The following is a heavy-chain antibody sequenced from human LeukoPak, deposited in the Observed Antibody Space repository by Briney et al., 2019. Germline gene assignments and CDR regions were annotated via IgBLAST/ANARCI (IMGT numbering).Heavy chain of an antibody. CDR2: ITPNSGGT. D-gene: IGHD1-26*01. CDR3: ASLKAVGAIYYFDY. V-gene: IGHV1-2*02. CDR1: GYTFTGSY. J-gene: IGHJ4*02. Sequence: ASVKVSCKASGYTFTGSYMHWVRQAPGQGVEGMGGITPNSGGTKYAQNFHGRVTMTRETPISTADMELSRLRSDDTAVYYCASLKAVGAIYYFDYWGQGTLVTVSS.